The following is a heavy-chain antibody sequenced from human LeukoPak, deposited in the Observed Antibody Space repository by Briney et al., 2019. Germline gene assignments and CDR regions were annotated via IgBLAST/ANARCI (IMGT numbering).Heavy chain of an antibody. J-gene: IGHJ3*02. D-gene: IGHD4-23*01. CDR1: GGSFSGYY. CDR2: INHSGST. CDR3: ARLHSVIRSYAFDI. V-gene: IGHV4-34*01. Sequence: SETLSLTCAVYGGSFSGYYWSWIRQPPGKGLEWIGEINHSGSTNYNPSLKSRVTISVDTSKNQFSLKLSSVTAADTAVYYCARLHSVIRSYAFDIWGQGTMVTVSS.